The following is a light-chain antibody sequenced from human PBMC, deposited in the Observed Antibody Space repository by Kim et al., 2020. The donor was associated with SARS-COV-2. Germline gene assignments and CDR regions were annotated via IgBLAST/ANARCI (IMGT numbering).Light chain of an antibody. CDR2: AAD. CDR3: QQYNKFPPT. J-gene: IGKJ1*01. Sequence: ASIGDRVTITCRASQDISSYLAWFQQKPGKGPKSLIYAADTLQNGVSSNFSGSGSGTEFTLTISSLQPEDFATYYCQQYNKFPPTFGQGTKVDIK. V-gene: IGKV1-16*02. CDR1: QDISSY.